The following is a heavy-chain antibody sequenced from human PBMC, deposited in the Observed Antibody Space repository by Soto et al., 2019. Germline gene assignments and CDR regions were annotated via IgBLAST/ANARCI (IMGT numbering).Heavy chain of an antibody. CDR1: GGSISSGGYY. CDR2: IYYSGST. D-gene: IGHD3-3*01. CDR3: ARFLRPDAFDI. J-gene: IGHJ3*02. Sequence: SETLSLTCTVSGGSISSGGYYWSWIRQHPGKGLEWIGYIYYSGSTYYNPSLKSRVTIAVDTSKNQFSLKLSSVTAADTAVYYCARFLRPDAFDIWGQGTMVTVSS. V-gene: IGHV4-31*03.